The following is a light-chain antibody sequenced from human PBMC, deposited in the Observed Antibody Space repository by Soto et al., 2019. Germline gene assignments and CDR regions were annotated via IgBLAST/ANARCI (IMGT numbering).Light chain of an antibody. J-gene: IGKJ5*01. CDR1: QYVSSS. CDR2: GAS. V-gene: IGKV3-15*01. Sequence: IVMTQYPATLSVSPGRRPTLTCTADQYVSSSVAWYQHKPGQAPRVLIHGASTRATDVPDRFIGIGFGTEFTLTITSMQSEDFGVYYCQQYNNWLTFRQGTRLEI. CDR3: QQYNNWLT.